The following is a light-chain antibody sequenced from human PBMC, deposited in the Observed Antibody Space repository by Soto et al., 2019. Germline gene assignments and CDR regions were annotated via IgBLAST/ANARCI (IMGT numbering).Light chain of an antibody. J-gene: IGLJ1*01. CDR3: SSYTSSSPYV. CDR1: SSDVGGYNY. CDR2: DVS. Sequence: QSALTQPASVSGSPGQSITISCTGTSSDVGGYNYVSWYQQHPGKAPKLMIYDVSYRPTGVSNRFSGSKSGNTASLTISGLQAEDEAGYYCSSYTSSSPYVFGTGTKVTVL. V-gene: IGLV2-14*01.